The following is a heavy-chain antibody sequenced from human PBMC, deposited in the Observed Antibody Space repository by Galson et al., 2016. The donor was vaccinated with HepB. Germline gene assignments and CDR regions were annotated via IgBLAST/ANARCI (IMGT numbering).Heavy chain of an antibody. Sequence: SVKVSCKASGDTFSTYAISWVRQAPGQGLEWLGAIIPVFGTTNYAEKFQGRVTITADDSTSTAYMELSSLTSEDTAVYHCARDWNEVLTAFVSDYSGMDVWGQGTTVTVSS. J-gene: IGHJ6*02. CDR3: ARDWNEVLTAFVSDYSGMDV. V-gene: IGHV1-69*13. CDR2: IIPVFGTT. D-gene: IGHD3-9*01. CDR1: GDTFSTYA.